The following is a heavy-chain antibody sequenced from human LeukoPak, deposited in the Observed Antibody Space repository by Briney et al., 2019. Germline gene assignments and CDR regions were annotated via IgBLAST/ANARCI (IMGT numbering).Heavy chain of an antibody. CDR3: ARDYDGSWLTFFDY. V-gene: IGHV1-69*04. Sequence: SVKVSCKASGGTFSSYAISRVRQAPGQGLEWMGRIIPILGIANYAQKFQGRVTITADKSTSTAYMELSSLRSEDTAVYYRARDYDGSWLTFFDYWGQGTLVTVSS. D-gene: IGHD6-13*01. J-gene: IGHJ4*02. CDR2: IIPILGIA. CDR1: GGTFSSYA.